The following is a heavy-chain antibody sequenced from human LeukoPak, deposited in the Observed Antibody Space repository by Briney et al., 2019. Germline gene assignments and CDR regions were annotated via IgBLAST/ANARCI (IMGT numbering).Heavy chain of an antibody. J-gene: IGHJ4*02. CDR2: FSGSGGST. CDR1: GFICSNYA. Sequence: PGGSLRLSCAASGFICSNYAMSWVRQAPGKGLQWVSAFSGSGGSTYYADSVKGRFTISRDSSRNTLYLQMNSLRAEDTAVYYCARSGLSRFGFWGQGTLVTVSS. V-gene: IGHV3-23*01. CDR3: ARSGLSRFGF. D-gene: IGHD2/OR15-2a*01.